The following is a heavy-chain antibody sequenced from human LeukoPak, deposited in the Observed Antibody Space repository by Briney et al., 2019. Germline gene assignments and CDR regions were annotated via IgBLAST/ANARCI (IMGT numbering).Heavy chain of an antibody. Sequence: SETLSLTCTVSGDSISSGSYYSSWIRQPAGKGLEWIGRIYARGCTNYNPSLKSRVTISVDTSKNPFSLNLSSVTAADTAVYYCAREGYSYESVFWGQGNLVTVSS. CDR2: IYARGCT. CDR1: GDSISSGSYY. CDR3: AREGYSYESVF. D-gene: IGHD5-18*01. J-gene: IGHJ4*02. V-gene: IGHV4-61*02.